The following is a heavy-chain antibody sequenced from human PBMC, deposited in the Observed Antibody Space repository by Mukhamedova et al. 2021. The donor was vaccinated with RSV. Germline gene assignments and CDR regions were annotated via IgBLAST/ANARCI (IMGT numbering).Heavy chain of an antibody. V-gene: IGHV5-51*01. CDR3: ARPSGGDSSGWYVVDY. J-gene: IGHJ4*02. D-gene: IGHD6-19*01. Sequence: YSPSFQGQVTISADKSISTAYLQWSSLKASDTAMYYCARPSGGDSSGWYVVDYWGQGTLVTVSS.